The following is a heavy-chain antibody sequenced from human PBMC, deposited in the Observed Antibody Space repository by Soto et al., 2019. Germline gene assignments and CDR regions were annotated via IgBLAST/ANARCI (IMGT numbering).Heavy chain of an antibody. D-gene: IGHD6-13*01. CDR3: ARDLGGPIAAAGPVKYYFDY. Sequence: ASVKVSCKASGYTFTSYYMHWVRQAPGQGLEWMGIINPSGGSTSYAQKFQGRVTMTRDTSTSTVYMELSSLRSEDTAVYYCARDLGGPIAAAGPVKYYFDYWGQGTVVTVSS. V-gene: IGHV1-46*01. CDR2: INPSGGST. J-gene: IGHJ4*02. CDR1: GYTFTSYY.